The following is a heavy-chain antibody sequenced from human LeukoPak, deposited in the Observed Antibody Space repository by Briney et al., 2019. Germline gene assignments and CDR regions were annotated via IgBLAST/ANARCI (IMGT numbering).Heavy chain of an antibody. CDR1: GFTFSSYS. Sequence: GGSLRLSCAASGFTFSSYSMNWVRQAPGKGLEWVSSISSSSSYIYYADSVKGRFTISRDNAKNSLYLQMNSLRAEDTAVYYCARLVDSSGYSLQNWGQGTLVTVSS. CDR2: ISSSSSYI. CDR3: ARLVDSSGYSLQN. V-gene: IGHV3-21*01. J-gene: IGHJ1*01. D-gene: IGHD3-22*01.